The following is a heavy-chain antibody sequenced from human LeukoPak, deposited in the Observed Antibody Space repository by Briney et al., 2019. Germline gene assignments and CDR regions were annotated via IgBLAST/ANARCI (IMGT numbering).Heavy chain of an antibody. J-gene: IGHJ5*02. CDR3: ASQSYARFDP. V-gene: IGHV3-7*01. CDR2: IQPDGREQ. CDR1: GLTFSSRW. Sequence: GGSLRLSCAASGLTFSSRWMSWVRQAPGKGLEWLGNIQPDGREQYPVDSVKGRFTISRDNARNSLFLEMNSLRVEDTAVYYCASQSYARFDPWGQGTLVTVPS. D-gene: IGHD3-16*01.